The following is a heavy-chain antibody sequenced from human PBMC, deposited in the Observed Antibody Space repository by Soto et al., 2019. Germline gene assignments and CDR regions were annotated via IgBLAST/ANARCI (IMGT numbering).Heavy chain of an antibody. V-gene: IGHV3-23*01. CDR3: VKDVVYSGTY. D-gene: IGHD1-26*01. J-gene: IGHJ4*01. Sequence: EVQLLESGGGLVQPGGSLRLSCAASGFTFSTYAMNWVRQAPGKGLEWVSNIGGSGRNTYYAESVKGRFTISRDNLKSTVHLQMNSLRAEDTAVYYCVKDVVYSGTYWGQGTLVTVSS. CDR2: IGGSGRNT. CDR1: GFTFSTYA.